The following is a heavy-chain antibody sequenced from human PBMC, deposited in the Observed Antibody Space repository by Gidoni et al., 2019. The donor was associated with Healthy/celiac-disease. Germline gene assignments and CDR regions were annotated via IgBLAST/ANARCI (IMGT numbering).Heavy chain of an antibody. V-gene: IGHV3-48*01. CDR3: ARGPIDIVVVLAATCFDS. Sequence: EVQLVESGGGLVQPGGSLSLACAASGFPFTTSNLNWVRQAPGKGLEWVSYISSSSSSIYYADSVKGRFTISRDNAKNSLYLQMNSLRAEDTAVYYCARGPIDIVVVLAATCFDSWCQGTLVTVSS. J-gene: IGHJ4*02. CDR2: ISSSSSSI. D-gene: IGHD2-15*01. CDR1: GFPFTTSN.